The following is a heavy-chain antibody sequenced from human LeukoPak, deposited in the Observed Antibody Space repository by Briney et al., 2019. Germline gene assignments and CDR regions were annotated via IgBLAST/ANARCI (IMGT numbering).Heavy chain of an antibody. V-gene: IGHV3-15*01. D-gene: IGHD7-27*01. CDR1: GFTFSNAW. CDR3: TTGNWGSFSY. Sequence: GGSLRLSCAASGFTFSNAWMNWVRQAPGKGLECVGRIKSKTDGGTTDYVALVKGRFTISRDDSKHTLYLQVNSLKTEDTAVYYCTTGNWGSFSYWGQGTLVTVSS. CDR2: IKSKTDGGTT. J-gene: IGHJ4*02.